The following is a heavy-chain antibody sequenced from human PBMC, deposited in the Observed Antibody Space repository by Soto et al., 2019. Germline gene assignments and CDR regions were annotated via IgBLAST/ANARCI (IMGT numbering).Heavy chain of an antibody. CDR1: GFTFSSSY. Sequence: EVQLVESGGGLVQPGGSLRLSCAASGFTFSSSYMHWVRQAPGKGLQYVSAITPGGGSTFYTDSVKGRFTISRDNSKNMLYLQMGSLRADDMSMYYCAIGYHYGSGLYYFDYWGQGTLVTVSS. CDR3: AIGYHYGSGLYYFDY. D-gene: IGHD3-10*01. CDR2: ITPGGGST. J-gene: IGHJ4*02. V-gene: IGHV3-64*07.